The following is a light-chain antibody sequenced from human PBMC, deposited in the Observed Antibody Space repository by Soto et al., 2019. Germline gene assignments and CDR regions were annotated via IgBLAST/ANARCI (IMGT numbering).Light chain of an antibody. CDR3: QQYGSSPPT. CDR2: GAS. Sequence: EIVFTQSPGTLSLSPGERATLSCRASQSVSNNYLAWYQQKPGQAPRLLIYGASNRATGIPDRFSGSGSGTDFTLTISRXEPEDFALYYCQQYGSSPPTFSQGTKVDIK. CDR1: QSVSNNY. J-gene: IGKJ1*01. V-gene: IGKV3-20*01.